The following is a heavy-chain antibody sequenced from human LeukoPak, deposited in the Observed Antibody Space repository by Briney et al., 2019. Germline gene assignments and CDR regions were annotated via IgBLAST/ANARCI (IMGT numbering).Heavy chain of an antibody. CDR1: GGSFSGYY. V-gene: IGHV4-34*01. J-gene: IGHJ6*03. CDR3: ARATGLRLGEYYYYYYMDV. D-gene: IGHD3-16*01. CDR2: INHSGST. Sequence: SETLSLTCAVYGGSFSGYYWSWIRQPPGKGLEWIGEINHSGSTNYNPSLKSRVTISVDTSKNQFSLKLSSVTAADTAVYYCARATGLRLGEYYYYYYMDVWGKGTTVTVSS.